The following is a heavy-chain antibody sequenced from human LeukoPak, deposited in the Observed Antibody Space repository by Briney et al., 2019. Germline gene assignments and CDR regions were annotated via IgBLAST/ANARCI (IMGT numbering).Heavy chain of an antibody. J-gene: IGHJ4*02. Sequence: GGSLRLSCAASGFTFSSYAMSWVRQTPGKGLEWVSYISSGDTTIFYADSVKGRFTISRDNAKNSLYLQMNRLRAEDTAVYYCARGGRLWFGESSFDYWGQGTLVTVSS. V-gene: IGHV3-48*01. CDR1: GFTFSSYA. CDR2: ISSGDTTI. CDR3: ARGGRLWFGESSFDY. D-gene: IGHD3-10*01.